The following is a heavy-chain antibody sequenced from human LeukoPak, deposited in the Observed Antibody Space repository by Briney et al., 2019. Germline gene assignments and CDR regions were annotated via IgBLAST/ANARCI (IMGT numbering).Heavy chain of an antibody. CDR2: INPNSGGT. D-gene: IGHD3-10*01. Sequence: ASVNVSCKASGYTFTGYYMHWVRQAPGQGLEWMGWINPNSGGTNYAQKFQGRVTMTRDTSISTAYMELSRLRSDDTAVYYCARQGGSGSSFYNGAFDIWGQGTMVTVSS. CDR1: GYTFTGYY. CDR3: ARQGGSGSSFYNGAFDI. J-gene: IGHJ3*02. V-gene: IGHV1-2*02.